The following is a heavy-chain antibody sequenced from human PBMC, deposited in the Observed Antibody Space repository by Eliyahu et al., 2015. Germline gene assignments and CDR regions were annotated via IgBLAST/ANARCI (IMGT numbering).Heavy chain of an antibody. J-gene: IGHJ5*02. D-gene: IGHD6-13*01. CDR3: ARDQGSSWLSWFDP. V-gene: IGHV4-39*07. CDR2: IYYSGST. Sequence: GDGLEWIGSIYYSGSTYYNPSLKSRVTISVDTSKNQFSLKLSSVTAADTAVYYCARDQGSSWLSWFDPWGQGTLVTVSS.